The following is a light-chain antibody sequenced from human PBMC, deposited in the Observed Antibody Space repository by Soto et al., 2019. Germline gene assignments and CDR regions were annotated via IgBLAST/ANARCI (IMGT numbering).Light chain of an antibody. CDR2: KAS. V-gene: IGKV1-5*03. CDR1: QTISSW. CDR3: QQYKSYWT. J-gene: IGKJ1*01. Sequence: DIQMTQSPSTLSGSVGYRFTITCRASQTISSWLAWYQQKPGKAPKLLIYKASSIESGVPSRLTGSGSGTDFTLTITSLQPEDYAIYYCQQYKSYWTFGQGTKVDIK.